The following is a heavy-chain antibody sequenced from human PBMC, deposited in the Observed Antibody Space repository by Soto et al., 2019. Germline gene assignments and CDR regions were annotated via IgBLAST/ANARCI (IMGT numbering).Heavy chain of an antibody. CDR2: IFANGHT. J-gene: IGHJ5*02. D-gene: IGHD6-13*01. CDR1: GGSISEKY. V-gene: IGHV4-4*07. CDR3: VASLAAPGVNWLDP. Sequence: SETLSLTCIVSGGSISEKYWNWVRQPPGKGLEWIGLIFANGHTDYNPSLKSRVTMSVDASKNQFSLRLTSMTAADTAVYYCVASLAAPGVNWLDPWGRGTLVTVSS.